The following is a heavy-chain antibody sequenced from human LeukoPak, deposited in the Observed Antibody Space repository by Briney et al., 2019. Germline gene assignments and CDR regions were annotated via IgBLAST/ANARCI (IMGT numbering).Heavy chain of an antibody. CDR1: GGSVSSGSYY. Sequence: SETLSLTCTVSGGSVSSGSYYWSWIRQPPGKGLEWIGYIYYSGSTNYNPSLKSRVTISVDTSKNQFSLKLSSVTAADTAVYYCARGGDPAAGHFDYWGQGTLVTVSS. V-gene: IGHV4-61*01. J-gene: IGHJ4*02. CDR3: ARGGDPAAGHFDY. CDR2: IYYSGST. D-gene: IGHD6-13*01.